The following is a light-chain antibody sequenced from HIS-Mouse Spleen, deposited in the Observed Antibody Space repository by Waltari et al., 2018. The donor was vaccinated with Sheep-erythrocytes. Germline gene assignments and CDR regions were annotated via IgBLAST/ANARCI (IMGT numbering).Light chain of an antibody. J-gene: IGLJ1*01. CDR3: CSYAGSYNHV. Sequence: QSALTQPRSVSGSPGQSVTISCTGTSSDVGGYNYVSWYQQHPGKAPKLMIYDVSKGSSGFLVRFSGSKSGNTASLTISGLQAENEADYSCCSYAGSYNHVFATGTKVTVL. V-gene: IGLV2-11*01. CDR1: SSDVGGYNY. CDR2: DVS.